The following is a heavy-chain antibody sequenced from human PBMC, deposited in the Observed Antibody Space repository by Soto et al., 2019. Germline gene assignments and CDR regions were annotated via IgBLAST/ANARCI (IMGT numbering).Heavy chain of an antibody. V-gene: IGHV1-2*02. Sequence: ASVKVSCKASGYTFTAYSMHWVRQAPGQGLEWVGWFNPNSGDTIYAQKFQGRVTLTRDTSIGTAYMELYSLTSDDAAVYYCASEASAVISLDYWGQGTRVTVSS. D-gene: IGHD6-19*01. CDR2: FNPNSGDT. CDR3: ASEASAVISLDY. CDR1: GYTFTAYS. J-gene: IGHJ4*02.